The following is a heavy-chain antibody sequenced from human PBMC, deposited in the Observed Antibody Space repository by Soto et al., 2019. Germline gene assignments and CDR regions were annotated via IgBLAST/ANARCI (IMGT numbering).Heavy chain of an antibody. J-gene: IGHJ4*02. V-gene: IGHV4-4*02. Sequence: PSEPLSLTCAVSGGSISSRHWWRWVRQSPGKGLEWIGQIYHSGSTNYNPSLKSRVTISLDKSKNQFSLNLSSVTAADTAVYYCSREVSVAGRFDYWGPGTLVTVSS. D-gene: IGHD2-21*01. CDR2: IYHSGST. CDR3: SREVSVAGRFDY. CDR1: GGSISSRHW.